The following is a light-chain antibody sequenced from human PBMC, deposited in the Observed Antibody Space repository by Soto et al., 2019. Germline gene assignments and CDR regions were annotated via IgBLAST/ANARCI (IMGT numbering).Light chain of an antibody. CDR3: TSGTTSTTNV. Sequence: QSALTQPASVSGSPGQSITISCTGTSSDIGAYNYVSWYQQHPGKAPKLMIYDVNIRPSGVSNRFSGSKSGNTASLTISGLQAEDEADYYCTSGTTSTTNVFGGGTKVTVL. V-gene: IGLV2-14*03. J-gene: IGLJ2*01. CDR2: DVN. CDR1: SSDIGAYNY.